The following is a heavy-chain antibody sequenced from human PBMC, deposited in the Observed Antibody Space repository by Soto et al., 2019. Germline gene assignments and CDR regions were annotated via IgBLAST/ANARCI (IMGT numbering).Heavy chain of an antibody. J-gene: IGHJ4*02. D-gene: IGHD4-4*01. CDR3: ASAVTASVAY. Sequence: QVQLQESGPGLVKPSETLSLTCTVSGGSISSYYWSWIRQPPGKGLEWIGYIYYSGSTNYNPSLKSRVTISVDTSKNQFSLKLSSVTAADTAVYYCASAVTASVAYWGQGTLVTVPS. CDR1: GGSISSYY. CDR2: IYYSGST. V-gene: IGHV4-59*01.